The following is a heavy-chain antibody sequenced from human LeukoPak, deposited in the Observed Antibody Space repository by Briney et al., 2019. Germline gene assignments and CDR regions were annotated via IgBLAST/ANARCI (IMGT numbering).Heavy chain of an antibody. CDR2: IYYSGST. Sequence: KPSETLSLTCTVSGGSISSYYWSWIRQPPGKGLEWIGYIYYSGSTNYNPSLKSRVTISVDTSKNQFSLKLSSVTAADTAVYYCARLRPVNCFDPWGQGTLVTVSS. CDR1: GGSISSYY. CDR3: ARLRPVNCFDP. J-gene: IGHJ5*02. V-gene: IGHV4-59*01.